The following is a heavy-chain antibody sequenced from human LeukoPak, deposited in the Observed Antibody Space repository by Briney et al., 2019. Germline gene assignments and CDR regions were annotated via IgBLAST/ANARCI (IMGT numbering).Heavy chain of an antibody. CDR2: IWYDGSNK. CDR1: GFTFSSYG. V-gene: IGHV3-33*06. J-gene: IGHJ4*02. Sequence: PGGSLRLSCAASGFTFSSYGMHWVRQAPGKGLEWVAVIWYDGSNKYYADSVKGRFTISRDNSKNTLYLQMNSLRAEDTAVHYCAKDRSVATNGDLSSWGQGTLVTVSS. CDR3: AKDRSVATNGDLSS. D-gene: IGHD5-12*01.